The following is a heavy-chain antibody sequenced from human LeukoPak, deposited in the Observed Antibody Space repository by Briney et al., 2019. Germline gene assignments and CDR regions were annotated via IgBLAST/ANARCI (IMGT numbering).Heavy chain of an antibody. J-gene: IGHJ4*02. D-gene: IGHD6-6*01. CDR3: ARDLSPVSSSGY. V-gene: IGHV3-30-3*01. CDR1: GFTFSSYA. Sequence: PGRSLRLSCAASGFTFSSYAMHWVRQAPGKGLEWVAVISYDGSNKYYADSVKGRFTISRGNSKNTLYLQMNSLRAEDTAVYYCARDLSPVSSSGYWGQGTLVTVSS. CDR2: ISYDGSNK.